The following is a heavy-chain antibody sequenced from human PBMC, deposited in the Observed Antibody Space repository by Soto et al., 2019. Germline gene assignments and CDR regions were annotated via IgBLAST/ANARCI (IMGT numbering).Heavy chain of an antibody. CDR3: ARGPPLLW. D-gene: IGHD2-21*01. CDR2: IYHSGST. V-gene: IGHV4-30-2*01. Sequence: SETLSLTCAVSGGSISRGGYSWSWIRQPPRKGLECIGYIYHSGSTYYNPSLKSRVTISVDRSKNQLSLKLSSVTAADTAVYYCARGPPLLWWSHGTLVTVSS. J-gene: IGHJ4*01. CDR1: GGSISRGGYS.